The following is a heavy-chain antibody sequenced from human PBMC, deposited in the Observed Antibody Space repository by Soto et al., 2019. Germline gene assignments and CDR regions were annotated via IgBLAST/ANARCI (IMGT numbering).Heavy chain of an antibody. J-gene: IGHJ6*02. V-gene: IGHV1-69*13. CDR1: GGTFSSYA. D-gene: IGHD3-22*01. Sequence: ASVKVSCKASGGTFSSYAISWVRQAPGQGLERMGGIIPIFGTANYAQKFQGRVTITADESTSTAYMELSSLRSEDTAVYYCASLLGYYYDSSGKALDVWGQGTTVTVSS. CDR3: ASLLGYYYDSSGKALDV. CDR2: IIPIFGTA.